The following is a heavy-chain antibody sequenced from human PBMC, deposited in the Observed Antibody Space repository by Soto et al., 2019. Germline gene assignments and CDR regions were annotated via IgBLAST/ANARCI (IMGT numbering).Heavy chain of an antibody. Sequence: ASVKVSCKASGYTFTSYDINWVRQATGQGLEWMGWMNPNSGNTGYAQKFQGRVTMTRNTSISTAYMELSSLRSEDTAVYYCAGVPTLLWFGEFTRLDYYMDVWGKGTTVTVSS. J-gene: IGHJ6*03. CDR1: GYTFTSYD. CDR2: MNPNSGNT. V-gene: IGHV1-8*01. CDR3: AGVPTLLWFGEFTRLDYYMDV. D-gene: IGHD3-10*01.